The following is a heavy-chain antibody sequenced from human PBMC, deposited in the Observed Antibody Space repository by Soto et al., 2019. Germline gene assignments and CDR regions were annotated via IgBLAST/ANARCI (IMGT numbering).Heavy chain of an antibody. D-gene: IGHD2-21*01. CDR2: INTDGSAT. J-gene: IGHJ4*02. V-gene: IGHV3-74*01. CDR1: GFTFSSNW. Sequence: EVQLVESGGGLVQPGGSLRLSCAASGFTFSSNWMHWVRQVPGKGLVWVSRINTDGSATNYADSVKGRFTTSRDNAKNMLYLQMNSLSLEDTAVYYCARDGEGYWGQGALVTVSS. CDR3: ARDGEGY.